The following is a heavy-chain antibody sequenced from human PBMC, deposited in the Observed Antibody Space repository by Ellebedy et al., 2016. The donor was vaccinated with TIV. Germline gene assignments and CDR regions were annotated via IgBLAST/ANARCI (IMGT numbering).Heavy chain of an antibody. D-gene: IGHD6-19*01. V-gene: IGHV3-13*01. CDR1: GFTCSSHD. Sequence: GGSLRLSXASSGFTCSSHDMHWVRHPAGKSLEWVSAIDTTGGTYHAAAVKGRFTISRESAKNSLYLQMNSLTIGDTAVYYCAREIAVTGTWYFDLWGRGTLVTVSS. CDR3: AREIAVTGTWYFDL. J-gene: IGHJ2*01. CDR2: IDTTGGT.